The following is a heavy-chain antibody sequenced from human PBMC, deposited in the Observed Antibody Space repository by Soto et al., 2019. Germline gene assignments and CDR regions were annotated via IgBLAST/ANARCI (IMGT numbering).Heavy chain of an antibody. Sequence: GGSLRLSCAASGFTFSSYAMSWVRQAPGKGLEWVSAISGSVGSTYYADSVKGRFTISRDNSKNKLYLQMNSVRAEDTAVYYCAKSCAYFYGYWGQGTLVTVSS. D-gene: IGHD3-10*01. CDR2: ISGSVGST. J-gene: IGHJ4*02. CDR1: GFTFSSYA. CDR3: AKSCAYFYGY. V-gene: IGHV3-23*01.